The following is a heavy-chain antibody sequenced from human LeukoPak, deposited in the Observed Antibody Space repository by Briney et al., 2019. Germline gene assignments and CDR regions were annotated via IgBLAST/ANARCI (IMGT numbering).Heavy chain of an antibody. J-gene: IGHJ5*02. CDR2: IYNGVNT. CDR3: AREDGSGSWEPNRFDP. CDR1: GASVSSASY. V-gene: IGHV4-61*01. Sequence: PSETLSLTCTVSGASVSSASYWSWIRQPPGKGVEWIAHIYNGVNTNYNPSLKSRVTISVDTSKNQFSLKLSSVTAADTAVYYCAREDGSGSWEPNRFDPWGQGTLVTVSS. D-gene: IGHD3-10*01.